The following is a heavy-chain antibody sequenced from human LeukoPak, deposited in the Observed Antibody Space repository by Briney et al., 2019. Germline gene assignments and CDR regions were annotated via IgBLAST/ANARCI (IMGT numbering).Heavy chain of an antibody. CDR1: GFTFSSYS. Sequence: GGSLRLSCAASGFTFSSYSMNWVRQAPGKGLEYVSGISSNGGTTFYANSVKGRFTISRDNSKNMLFLQMGSLRAEDMAVYYCARDGVATNDYWGQGTLVTVSS. J-gene: IGHJ4*02. CDR3: ARDGVATNDY. D-gene: IGHD2-15*01. CDR2: ISSNGGTT. V-gene: IGHV3-64*01.